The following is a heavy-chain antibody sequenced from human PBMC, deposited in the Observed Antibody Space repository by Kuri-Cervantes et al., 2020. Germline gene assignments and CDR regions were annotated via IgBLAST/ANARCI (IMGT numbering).Heavy chain of an antibody. J-gene: IGHJ4*02. D-gene: IGHD5-24*01. V-gene: IGHV3-30*03. CDR3: ARKDGYNSGAYSY. CDR2: TSYDGSNK. CDR1: GFTFSSYG. Sequence: GGSLRLSCAASGFTFSSYGMHWVRQAPGKGLEWVAVTSYDGSNKYYADSVKGRFTISRDNSKNTLYLQMNSLRAEDTAVYYCARKDGYNSGAYSYWGQGTLVTVSS.